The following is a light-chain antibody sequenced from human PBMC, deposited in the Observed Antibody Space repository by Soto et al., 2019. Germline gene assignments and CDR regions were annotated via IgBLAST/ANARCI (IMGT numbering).Light chain of an antibody. CDR2: DAS. J-gene: IGKJ1*01. CDR3: LQHNSYSWT. CDR1: QGIRKD. V-gene: IGKV1-17*01. Sequence: DFQRTESPSSRPTSVGNGVPIASRASQGIRKDLGWYQEKPGKAPKRLIYDASNLQTGVPSRFRGSGSGTEFTLTISSLQPEDFATYYCLQHNSYSWTFGQGTKVDI.